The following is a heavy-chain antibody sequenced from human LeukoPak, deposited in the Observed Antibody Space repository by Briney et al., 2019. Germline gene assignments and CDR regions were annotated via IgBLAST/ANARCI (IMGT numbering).Heavy chain of an antibody. CDR1: GGSISTYY. Sequence: SETLSLICTVSGGSISTYYWNWIRKTPGKGLEWIGFMQYTGNSKYNPSLKSRVTMLVDTSKNQFSLKLSSVTAADTAVYYCARDAEHSYGRYFAYWGKGILVTVSS. CDR3: ARDAEHSYGRYFAY. V-gene: IGHV4-59*01. CDR2: MQYTGNS. D-gene: IGHD5-18*01. J-gene: IGHJ4*02.